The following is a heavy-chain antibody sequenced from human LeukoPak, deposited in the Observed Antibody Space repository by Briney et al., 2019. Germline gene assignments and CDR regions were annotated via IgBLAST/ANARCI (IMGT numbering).Heavy chain of an antibody. CDR1: GGSISSYY. J-gene: IGHJ4*02. D-gene: IGHD2-15*01. Sequence: SETLSLTCTVSGGSISSYYWSWIRQHPGKGLEWIGYIYYSGSTYYNPSLKSRVTISVDTSKNQFSLKLSSVTAADTAVYYCARTPTGRWAATIDYFDYWGQGTLVTVSS. CDR2: IYYSGST. V-gene: IGHV4-59*06. CDR3: ARTPTGRWAATIDYFDY.